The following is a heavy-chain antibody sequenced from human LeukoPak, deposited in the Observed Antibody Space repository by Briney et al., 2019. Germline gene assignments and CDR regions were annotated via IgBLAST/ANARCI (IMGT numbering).Heavy chain of an antibody. J-gene: IGHJ4*02. Sequence: SGGSLRLSCAASGFTFSNAWMSWVRQAPGKGLEWVGRIKSKTDGGTTDYAAPVKGRFTISRDDSKNTLYLQMNSLKTEDTAVYYCTSSYYDSSGYYLLDYWGQGTLVTVSS. V-gene: IGHV3-15*01. CDR3: TSSYYDSSGYYLLDY. CDR2: IKSKTDGGTT. CDR1: GFTFSNAW. D-gene: IGHD3-22*01.